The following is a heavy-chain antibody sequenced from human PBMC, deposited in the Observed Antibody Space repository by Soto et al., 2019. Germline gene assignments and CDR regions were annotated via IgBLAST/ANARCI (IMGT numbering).Heavy chain of an antibody. V-gene: IGHV5-51*01. Sequence: GESLKISCRTSGYKFTSSWIAWVRHMPGKGLEWMGIIFPSDSDTRYSPSFQGQVTISADRSTSTVFLQWASLKASDTAVYFCARKDKSGYFNWFDPWGQGTLVTVSS. D-gene: IGHD3-22*01. CDR1: GYKFTSSW. J-gene: IGHJ5*02. CDR3: ARKDKSGYFNWFDP. CDR2: IFPSDSDT.